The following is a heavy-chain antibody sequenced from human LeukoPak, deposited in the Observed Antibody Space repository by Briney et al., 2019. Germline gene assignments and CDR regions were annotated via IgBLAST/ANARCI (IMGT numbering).Heavy chain of an antibody. D-gene: IGHD5-24*01. CDR1: GFTVSSNY. CDR3: TRNWLTRDGPINFYYYGMDV. CDR2: LYSGGNT. Sequence: GGSLRLSCAASGFTVSSNYMSWVRQAPGKGLEWVSVLYSGGNTYYADSVKGRIIISRDNSKNTLYLQMNSLRAEDTAVYYCTRNWLTRDGPINFYYYGMDVWGQGTTVTVSS. V-gene: IGHV3-66*01. J-gene: IGHJ6*02.